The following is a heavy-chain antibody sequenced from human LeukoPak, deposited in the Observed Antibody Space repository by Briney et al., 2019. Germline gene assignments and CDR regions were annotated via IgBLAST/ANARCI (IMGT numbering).Heavy chain of an antibody. Sequence: GGSLRLSCAASGFTVSSNYMSWVRQAPGKGLEWVSVIYSGGSTYYSDSVKGRFTISRDNSKNTAYLQMNSLKTEDTAVYYCTRQWLVPYYFDYWGQGTLVTVSS. J-gene: IGHJ4*02. CDR3: TRQWLVPYYFDY. D-gene: IGHD6-19*01. CDR1: GFTVSSNY. CDR2: IYSGGST. V-gene: IGHV3-66*04.